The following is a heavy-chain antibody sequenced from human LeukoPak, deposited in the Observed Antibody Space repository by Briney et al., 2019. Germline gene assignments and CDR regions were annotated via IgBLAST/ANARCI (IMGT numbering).Heavy chain of an antibody. CDR2: INHSGST. J-gene: IGHJ5*02. CDR3: ARGLGFDP. D-gene: IGHD3-16*01. Sequence: PSETLSLTCTVSNGSISSSSYYWGWIRQPPGKGLEWIGEINHSGSTNYNPSLKSRVTISVDTSKNQFSLKLSSVTAADTAVYYCARGLGFDPWGQRTLVTVSS. CDR1: NGSISSSSYY. V-gene: IGHV4-39*07.